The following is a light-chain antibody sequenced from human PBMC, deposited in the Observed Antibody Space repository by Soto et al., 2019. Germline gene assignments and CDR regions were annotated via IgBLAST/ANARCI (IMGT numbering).Light chain of an antibody. Sequence: AIRMTQSPSSLSASTGDRVTITCRASQGISSYLAWFQQIPGKAPKLLIYAASTLQSGVPSRFSGSGSGTDFTLTISCLQSEDFATYYCQQYYSYPPITFGQGTRLEN. CDR1: QGISSY. CDR3: QQYYSYPPIT. J-gene: IGKJ5*01. V-gene: IGKV1-8*01. CDR2: AAS.